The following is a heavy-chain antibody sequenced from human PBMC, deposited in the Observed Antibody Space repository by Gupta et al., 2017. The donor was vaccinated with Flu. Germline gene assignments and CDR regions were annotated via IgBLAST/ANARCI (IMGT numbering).Heavy chain of an antibody. CDR2: ISVGGSTT. CDR3: ATQTSITGTGDY. V-gene: IGHV3-23*01. Sequence: EVQLLESGGDLVQPGGALGQSGAASGFKFSSYALTWVRQAPGKGLEWVSAISVGGSTTYYSDYVKGRFTISRDNSKNRLYLQMNSLRAQDTALYYCATQTSITGTGDYWGPGTLVTVSS. D-gene: IGHD1/OR15-1a*01. CDR1: GFKFSSYA. J-gene: IGHJ4*02.